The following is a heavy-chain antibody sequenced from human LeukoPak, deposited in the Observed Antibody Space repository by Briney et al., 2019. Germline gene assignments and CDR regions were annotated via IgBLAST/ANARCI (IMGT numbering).Heavy chain of an antibody. CDR3: ARSIAVAAPDY. CDR1: GGSISSGSYY. J-gene: IGHJ4*02. V-gene: IGHV4-39*01. Sequence: SETLSLTCTVSGGSISSGSYYWGWIRQPPGKGLEWIGSIYYSGSTYYNPSLKSRVTISVDTSKNQFSLKLSSVTAADTAVYYCARSIAVAAPDYWGQGTLVTVST. CDR2: IYYSGST. D-gene: IGHD6-19*01.